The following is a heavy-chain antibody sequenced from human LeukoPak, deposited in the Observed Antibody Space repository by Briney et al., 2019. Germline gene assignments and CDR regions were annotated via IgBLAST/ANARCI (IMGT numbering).Heavy chain of an antibody. CDR1: GYTFTSYG. J-gene: IGHJ4*02. CDR2: TSDYNGNT. Sequence: ASVKLSCKASGYTFTSYGISWVRQAPGQGLEWLGWTSDYNGNTNYAQNLQGRVTMTTDTSTSTAYMERRSRRSDDTAVYYCASVVRGVTYWGQGTLVTVSS. V-gene: IGHV1-18*01. CDR3: ASVVRGVTY. D-gene: IGHD3-10*01.